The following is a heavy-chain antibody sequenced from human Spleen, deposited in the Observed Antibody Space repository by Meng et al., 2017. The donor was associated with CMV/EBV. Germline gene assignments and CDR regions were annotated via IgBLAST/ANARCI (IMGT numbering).Heavy chain of an antibody. Sequence: KGSCKASGYTLISYDINWVRQAAGQGLEWMGWMNPNSGNTGYAQKFQGRVTMTRNTSMNTAYMELSSLRSEDTAIYYCARGQRFDPWGQGTLVTVSS. D-gene: IGHD2-2*01. CDR1: GYTLISYD. CDR2: MNPNSGNT. J-gene: IGHJ5*02. CDR3: ARGQRFDP. V-gene: IGHV1-8*01.